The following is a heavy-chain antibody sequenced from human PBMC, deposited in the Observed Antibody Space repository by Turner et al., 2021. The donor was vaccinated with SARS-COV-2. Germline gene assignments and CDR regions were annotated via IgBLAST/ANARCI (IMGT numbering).Heavy chain of an antibody. CDR1: GFTFDDYA. J-gene: IGHJ6*02. CDR3: VKDLGYSSGGMDV. CDR2: ISWNSGSI. V-gene: IGHV3-9*01. Sequence: EVQLVASGGGLVQPGRSLRLSCVASGFTFDDYAMHWVRQAPGKGLEWVSGISWNSGSIGYADSVKGRFTISRDNAKNSLYLQMNSLRVEDTALYYCVKDLGYSSGGMDVWGQGTTVTVSS. D-gene: IGHD6-19*01.